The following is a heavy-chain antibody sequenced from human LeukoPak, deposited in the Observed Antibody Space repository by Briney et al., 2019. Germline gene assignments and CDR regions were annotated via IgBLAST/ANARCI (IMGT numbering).Heavy chain of an antibody. V-gene: IGHV3-30*18. CDR2: ISYDGSNK. Sequence: PGGSLRLSCAASGFTFSSYGMHWVRQAPGKGLEWVAVISYDGSNKYYADSVKGRLTISRDNSKNTLYLQMNSLRAEDTAVYYCAKEWDNDAFDIWGQGTMVTVSS. D-gene: IGHD1-26*01. CDR3: AKEWDNDAFDI. CDR1: GFTFSSYG. J-gene: IGHJ3*02.